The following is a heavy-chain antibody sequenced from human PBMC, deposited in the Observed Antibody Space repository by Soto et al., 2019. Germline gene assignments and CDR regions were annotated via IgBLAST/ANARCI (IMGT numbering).Heavy chain of an antibody. CDR2: ISYDGSNK. J-gene: IGHJ4*02. V-gene: IGHV3-30*03. CDR3: RYYYDSSGYYSDY. CDR1: GFTFSSYG. Sequence: LRLSCAASGFTFSSYGMHWVRQAPGKGLEWVAVISYDGSNKYYADSVKGRFTISRDNSKNTLYLQMNSLRAEDTAVYYCRYYYDSSGYYSDYWGQGTLVTVSS. D-gene: IGHD3-22*01.